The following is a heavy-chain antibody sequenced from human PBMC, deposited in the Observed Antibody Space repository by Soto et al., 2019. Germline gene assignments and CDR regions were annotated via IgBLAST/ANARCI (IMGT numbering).Heavy chain of an antibody. J-gene: IGHJ6*02. CDR3: ARSFWYNGGWTSEYFGMDV. Sequence: PSQTVSLACAISGDSVSSNSVAWNWFRQSPSRGLEWLGRTYYRIKWYTDYAVPVHTRITINPDTSKNQFSLQLNSVTPEDTAVYYCARSFWYNGGWTSEYFGMDVWGQGTTVTVSS. V-gene: IGHV6-1*01. CDR2: TYYRIKWYT. CDR1: GDSVSSNSVA. D-gene: IGHD6-19*01.